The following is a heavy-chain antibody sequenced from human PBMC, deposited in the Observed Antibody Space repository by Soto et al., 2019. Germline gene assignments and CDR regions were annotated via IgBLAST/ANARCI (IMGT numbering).Heavy chain of an antibody. Sequence: SETLSLTCTVSGGSVSSGSYYWSWTRQPPGKGLEWIGYVFYTGRANYNASLKSRVSISLDTSNYQFSLKLSSVTAADTAVYYCARDGDGRMTTNPYYYNGMDVWGPGTTVTVSS. V-gene: IGHV4-61*01. D-gene: IGHD4-4*01. J-gene: IGHJ6*02. CDR1: GGSVSSGSYY. CDR2: VFYTGRA. CDR3: ARDGDGRMTTNPYYYNGMDV.